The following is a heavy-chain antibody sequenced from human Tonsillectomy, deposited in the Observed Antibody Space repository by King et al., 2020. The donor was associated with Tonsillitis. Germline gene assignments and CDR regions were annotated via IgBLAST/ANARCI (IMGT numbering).Heavy chain of an antibody. J-gene: IGHJ4*02. CDR1: GFTFSTYA. CDR2: LSGAGGNT. Sequence: VQLVESGGGLVQPGGSLRLSCVASGFTFSTYAMSWVRQAPGKGLEWVSALSGAGGNTYYADSVKGRFTISRDNSKNTLYLQMNSRGAEDTALYYCAKVDFGGYCSGGSCHPGVVLSNHLEDWGQGPLVTVAS. V-gene: IGHV3-23*04. D-gene: IGHD2-15*01. CDR3: AKVDFGGYCSGGSCHPGVVLSNHLED.